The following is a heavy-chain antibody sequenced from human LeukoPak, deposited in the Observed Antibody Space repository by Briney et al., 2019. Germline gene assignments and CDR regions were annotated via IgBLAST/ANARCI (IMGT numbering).Heavy chain of an antibody. D-gene: IGHD2-15*01. Sequence: SETLSLTCTVSGGSISSGGYYWSWIRQHPGKGLEWIGYIYYSGSTYYNPSLKSRVTISVDTSKNQFSLKLSSVTAADTAVYYCARRSSGWWLEYWGQGTLVTVSS. CDR2: IYYSGST. V-gene: IGHV4-31*03. J-gene: IGHJ4*02. CDR1: GGSISSGGYY. CDR3: ARRSSGWWLEY.